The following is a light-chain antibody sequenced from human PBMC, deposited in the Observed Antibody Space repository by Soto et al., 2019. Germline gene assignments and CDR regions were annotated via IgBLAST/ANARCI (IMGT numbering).Light chain of an antibody. Sequence: EIVLTQSPGTLSLSPGERATLSCRASQSVSILLAWYQQKPGQAPRLLIYRTSNRATGIPDRFSGSGSGTDFTLTISRLEPEDFAVYWCQQYDSSPRTFGQGTKVDIK. CDR2: RTS. CDR3: QQYDSSPRT. J-gene: IGKJ1*01. CDR1: QSVSIL. V-gene: IGKV3-20*01.